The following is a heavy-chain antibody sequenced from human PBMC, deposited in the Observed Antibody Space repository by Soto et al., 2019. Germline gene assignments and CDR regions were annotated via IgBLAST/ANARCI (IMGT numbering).Heavy chain of an antibody. Sequence: QVQLVQSGAEVKKPGASVKVSCKASGYTFTGYYMHWVRQAPGQGLEWMGWINPNSGGTNYAQKFQGRVTMTRDTSTSTAYMELSRLRSDDTAVYYCARDQHYYGSGRILGYWGQGTLVTVSS. D-gene: IGHD3-10*01. CDR1: GYTFTGYY. V-gene: IGHV1-2*02. CDR2: INPNSGGT. CDR3: ARDQHYYGSGRILGY. J-gene: IGHJ4*02.